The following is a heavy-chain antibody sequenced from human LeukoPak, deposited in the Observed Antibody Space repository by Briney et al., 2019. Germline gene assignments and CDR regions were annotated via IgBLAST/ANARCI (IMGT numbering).Heavy chain of an antibody. CDR1: GYSFTSYW. CDR2: IYSGDSDT. Sequence: GESLKISCKGSGYSFTSYWIGWVRQMPGKGLEWMGIIYSGDSDTRYSPSFQGQVTISADKSISTAYLQWSSLKASDTAMYYCARDASSSSWYSEPYNWFDPWGQGTLVTVSS. J-gene: IGHJ5*02. V-gene: IGHV5-51*01. D-gene: IGHD6-13*01. CDR3: ARDASSSSWYSEPYNWFDP.